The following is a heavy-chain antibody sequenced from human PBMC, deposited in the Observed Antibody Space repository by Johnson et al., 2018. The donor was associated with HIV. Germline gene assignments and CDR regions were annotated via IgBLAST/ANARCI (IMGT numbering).Heavy chain of an antibody. D-gene: IGHD3-10*01. V-gene: IGHV3-11*04. J-gene: IGHJ3*02. Sequence: QVQLVESGGGLVKPGGSLRLSCAASGFSFSDYYMSWIRQAPGKGLEWVSYISGSGTNIYYADSVKGRFTISRDNAKTTLYLQMNSLRAEDTAVYYCAKAPYGSGIRPGAFDIWGQGTMVTVSS. CDR1: GFSFSDYY. CDR2: ISGSGTNI. CDR3: AKAPYGSGIRPGAFDI.